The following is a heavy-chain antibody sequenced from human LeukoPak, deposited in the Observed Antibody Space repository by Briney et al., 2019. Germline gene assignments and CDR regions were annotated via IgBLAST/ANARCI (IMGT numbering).Heavy chain of an antibody. Sequence: SSETLSLTCAVYGGSFSGYYWSWIRQPPGKGLEWVGEISHSGSTNYNPSLKSGVTISVDTSKNQFSLKLSSVTAADTAVYYCARAYCSSTSCYAPFDYWGQGTLVTVSS. CDR1: GGSFSGYY. D-gene: IGHD2-2*01. CDR3: ARAYCSSTSCYAPFDY. CDR2: ISHSGST. J-gene: IGHJ4*02. V-gene: IGHV4-34*01.